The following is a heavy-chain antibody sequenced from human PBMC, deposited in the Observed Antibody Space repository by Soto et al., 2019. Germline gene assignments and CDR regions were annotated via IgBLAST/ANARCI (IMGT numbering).Heavy chain of an antibody. J-gene: IGHJ6*02. CDR1: GGSISSGGYY. CDR3: AIEVAGTGTLGYYYGMDV. CDR2: IYYSGST. Sequence: SETLSLTCTVSGGSISSGGYYWSWIRQHPGKGLEWIGYIYYSGSTYYNPSLKSRVTISVDTSKNQFSLKLSSVTAADTAVYYFAIEVAGTGTLGYYYGMDVWGQGTTVTVPS. D-gene: IGHD6-19*01. V-gene: IGHV4-31*03.